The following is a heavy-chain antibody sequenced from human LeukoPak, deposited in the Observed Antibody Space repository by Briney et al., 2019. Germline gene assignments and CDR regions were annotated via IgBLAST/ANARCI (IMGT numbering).Heavy chain of an antibody. J-gene: IGHJ5*02. Sequence: GGSLRLSFAASGFTFSDYYMSWIRQAPGKGLEWVAFIRYDGSNKYYADSVKGRFTISRDNSKNTLYLQMNSLRAEDTAVYYCAKGVKYYDFWSGYYRWGQGTLVTVSS. D-gene: IGHD3-3*01. CDR1: GFTFSDYY. CDR2: IRYDGSNK. CDR3: AKGVKYYDFWSGYYR. V-gene: IGHV3-30*02.